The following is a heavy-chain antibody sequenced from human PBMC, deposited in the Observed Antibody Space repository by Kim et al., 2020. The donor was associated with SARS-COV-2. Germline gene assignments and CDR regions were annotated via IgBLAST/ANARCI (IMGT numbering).Heavy chain of an antibody. D-gene: IGHD3-10*01. V-gene: IGHV4-59*01. Sequence: LKSRVTISVDTSKNQFSLKLSSVTAADTAVYYCARDLPYGSGSYLGWFDPWGQGTLVTVSS. J-gene: IGHJ5*02. CDR3: ARDLPYGSGSYLGWFDP.